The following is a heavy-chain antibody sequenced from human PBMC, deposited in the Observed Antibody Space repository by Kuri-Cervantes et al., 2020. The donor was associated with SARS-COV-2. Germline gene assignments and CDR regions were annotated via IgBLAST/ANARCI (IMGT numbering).Heavy chain of an antibody. CDR2: INHSGGT. Sequence: SQTLSLTCAVFGGSFSGYQGGWIRQSPGKGLEWIGEINHSGGTNYNSSLKSRVTISVDTSKNQFSLKLTSVTAADTAVYYCARGLIGLVPAPVLGLGPHYYYFHMDVWGQGTTVTVSS. V-gene: IGHV4-34*01. CDR3: ARGLIGLVPAPVLGLGPHYYYFHMDV. CDR1: GGSFSGYQ. D-gene: IGHD2-2*01. J-gene: IGHJ6*02.